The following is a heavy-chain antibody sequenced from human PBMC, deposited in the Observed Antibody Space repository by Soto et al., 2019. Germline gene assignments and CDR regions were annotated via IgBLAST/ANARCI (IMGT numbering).Heavy chain of an antibody. V-gene: IGHV1-58*01. D-gene: IGHD3-10*01. CDR2: IVVGSGNT. Sequence: GASVKVSCKASGFTFTSSAVQWVRQARGQRLEWIGWIVVGSGNTNYAQKFQERVTITRDMSTSTAYMELSSLRSEDTAVYYCAAASVTYYGSGTDIWGQGTMVTVS. CDR1: GFTFTSSA. CDR3: AAASVTYYGSGTDI. J-gene: IGHJ3*02.